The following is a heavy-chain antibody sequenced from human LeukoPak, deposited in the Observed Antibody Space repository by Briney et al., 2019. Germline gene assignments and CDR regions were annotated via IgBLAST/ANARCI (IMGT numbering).Heavy chain of an antibody. Sequence: GGSLRLSCVISGFTFDDYAMHWVRQAPGKGLEWVSGLNWNGGRRSYADSVKGRFTISRDNSKNTLYLQMNSLRAEDTAVYYCAKDRGVSFYYFDYWGQGTLVTVSS. CDR3: AKDRGVSFYYFDY. D-gene: IGHD3-10*01. CDR1: GFTFDDYA. J-gene: IGHJ4*02. V-gene: IGHV3-20*04. CDR2: LNWNGGRR.